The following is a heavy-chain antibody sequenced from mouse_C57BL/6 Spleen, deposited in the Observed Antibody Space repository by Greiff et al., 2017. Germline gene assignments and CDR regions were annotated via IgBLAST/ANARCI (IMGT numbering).Heavy chain of an antibody. CDR2: INPSSGYT. Sequence: QVQLKESGAELAKPGASVKLSCKASGYTFTSYWMHWVKQRPGQGLEWIGYINPSSGYTKYNQKFKDKATLTADKSSSTAYMQLSSLTYEDSAVXYCARSGSNLYWYFDVWGTGTTVTVSS. V-gene: IGHV1-7*01. CDR3: ARSGSNLYWYFDV. D-gene: IGHD2-5*01. J-gene: IGHJ1*03. CDR1: GYTFTSYW.